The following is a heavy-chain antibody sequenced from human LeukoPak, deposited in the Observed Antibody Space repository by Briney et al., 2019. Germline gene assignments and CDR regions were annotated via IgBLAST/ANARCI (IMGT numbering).Heavy chain of an antibody. CDR3: AKEKYYYDSSGVFDY. Sequence: PEGSLRLSCAASGFTFSSYAMSWVRQAPGKGLEWVSAISGSGGSTYYADSVKGRFTISRDNSKNTLYLQMNSLRAEDTAVYYCAKEKYYYDSSGVFDYWGQGTLVTVSS. D-gene: IGHD3-22*01. CDR2: ISGSGGST. J-gene: IGHJ4*02. V-gene: IGHV3-23*01. CDR1: GFTFSSYA.